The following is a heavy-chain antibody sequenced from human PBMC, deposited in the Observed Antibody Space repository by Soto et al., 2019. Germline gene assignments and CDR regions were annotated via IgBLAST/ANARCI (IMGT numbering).Heavy chain of an antibody. D-gene: IGHD2-15*01. J-gene: IGHJ1*01. CDR1: GFTFTNAW. V-gene: IGHV3-15*01. Sequence: PGGSLRLSCAASGFTFTNAWVNWVRQAPGKGLEWVGRIHSKTHGGTTDYAAPVKGRFTVSRDDSKNTLYLQMNSLKTEDTAMYYCTSGYCSGGTCDSVLYWGQGTLVTVSS. CDR2: IHSKTHGGTT. CDR3: TSGYCSGGTCDSVLY.